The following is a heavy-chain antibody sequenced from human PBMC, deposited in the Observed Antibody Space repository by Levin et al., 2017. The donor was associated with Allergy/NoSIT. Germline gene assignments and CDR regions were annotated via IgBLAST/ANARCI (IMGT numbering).Heavy chain of an antibody. J-gene: IGHJ4*02. D-gene: IGHD3-16*02. Sequence: PSETLSLTCTVSGASISTGSHYWGWIRQPPGKGLEWIGSIFYSGNTYSNPSLKSRATIFVDMSKNQFSLRLTSVTAADTAIYYCARHSLSSREQRPDYWGQGTLVTVSS. CDR3: ARHSLSSREQRPDY. CDR2: IFYSGNT. CDR1: GASISTGSHY. V-gene: IGHV4-39*01.